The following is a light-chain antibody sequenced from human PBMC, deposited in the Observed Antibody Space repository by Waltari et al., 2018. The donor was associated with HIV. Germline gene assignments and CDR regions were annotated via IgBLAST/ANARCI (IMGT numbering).Light chain of an antibody. CDR1: SSHIGSNY. CDR3: AAWDDSLSPHVV. Sequence: QSVLTQPPSASGTPGQRVTISCSGSSSHIGSNYVYWYQHLPGPTPKLLIYRDTQRPSSVPDRFSGSKSGTSASLAISGLRSEDEADYYCAAWDDSLSPHVVFGAGTKLTVL. CDR2: RDT. V-gene: IGLV1-47*01. J-gene: IGLJ2*01.